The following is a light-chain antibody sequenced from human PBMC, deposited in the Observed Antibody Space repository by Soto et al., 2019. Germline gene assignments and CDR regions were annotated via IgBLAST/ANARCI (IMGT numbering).Light chain of an antibody. CDR2: AAS. Sequence: DIQMTQSPSSLSVSVGDRFTITCRASQGISNYLAWFQQKPGQVPKRLIYAASLLQGGVPSRFSGSGSGTEFTLTISGLQPEDSATYYCLQHDTYPRTFGQGTKVDIK. J-gene: IGKJ1*01. V-gene: IGKV1-17*03. CDR1: QGISNY. CDR3: LQHDTYPRT.